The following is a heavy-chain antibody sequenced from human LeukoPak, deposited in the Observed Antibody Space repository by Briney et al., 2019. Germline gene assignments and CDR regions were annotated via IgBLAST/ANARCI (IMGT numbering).Heavy chain of an antibody. Sequence: ASVKVSCKASGYTFTGYYMHWVRQAPGQGLEWMGWINPNSGGTNYAQKFQGRVTMTRDTSISTAYMELSRLRSDDTAVYYCARGSRIAVAGNQYYYYYYYMDVWGKGTTVTVSS. J-gene: IGHJ6*03. CDR1: GYTFTGYY. D-gene: IGHD6-19*01. CDR3: ARGSRIAVAGNQYYYYYYYMDV. V-gene: IGHV1-2*02. CDR2: INPNSGGT.